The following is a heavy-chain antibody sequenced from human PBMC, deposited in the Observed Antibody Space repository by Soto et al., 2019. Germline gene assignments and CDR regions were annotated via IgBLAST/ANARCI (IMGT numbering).Heavy chain of an antibody. CDR1: GFTFSSYG. J-gene: IGHJ4*02. CDR3: AKDLDYFDY. V-gene: IGHV3-30*18. CDR2: ISYDGSNK. Sequence: GGSLRLSCAASGFTFSSYGMHWVRQAPGKGLEWVAVISYDGSNKYYADSVKGRFTISRDNSKNTLYLQMNSLRAEDTAVYYCAKDLDYFDYWGQGTLVTVSS.